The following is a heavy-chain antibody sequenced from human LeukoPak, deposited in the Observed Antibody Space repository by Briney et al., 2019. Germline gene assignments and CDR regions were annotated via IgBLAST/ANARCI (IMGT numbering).Heavy chain of an antibody. CDR3: ATYYSYNTCHPPGAMDL. CDR1: GFAYSNYW. Sequence: GGSLRLSCAASGFAYSNYWMSWVRQAPGKGQEWVANIKPDGTEQFYVDSVKGRFIISRDNAKDSLYLQMNSLRAEDTAVYSCATYYSYNTCHPPGAMDLWGQGTTVTVSS. V-gene: IGHV3-7*01. D-gene: IGHD3-16*02. CDR2: IKPDGTEQ. J-gene: IGHJ6*02.